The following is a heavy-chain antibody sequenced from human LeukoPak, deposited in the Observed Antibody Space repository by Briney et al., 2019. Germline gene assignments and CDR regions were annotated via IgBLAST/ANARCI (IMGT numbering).Heavy chain of an antibody. J-gene: IGHJ4*02. V-gene: IGHV1-69*01. CDR2: IIPIFGTA. CDR1: GGTFSSYA. CDR3: ARLLNSIAAAGKSDY. Sequence: SVKVSCKASGGTFSSYAISWVRQAPGQGLEWMGGIIPIFGTANYAQKFQGRVTITADESTSKAYMELSSLRSEDTAVYYCARLLNSIAAAGKSDYWGQGTLVTVSS. D-gene: IGHD6-13*01.